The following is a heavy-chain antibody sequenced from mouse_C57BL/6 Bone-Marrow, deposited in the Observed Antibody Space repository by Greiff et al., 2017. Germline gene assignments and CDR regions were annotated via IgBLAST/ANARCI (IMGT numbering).Heavy chain of an antibody. V-gene: IGHV1-78*01. D-gene: IGHD1-1*01. CDR2: IYPRDGST. CDR3: ARRPYYYGSSLYAMDY. CDR1: GYTFTDHT. Sequence: VQLQQSDAELVKPGASVKISCKVSGYTFTDHTIHWMKQRPEQGLEWIGYIYPRDGSTKYNEKFKGKATLTADKSSSTAYMQLNSLTSEDSAVYFCARRPYYYGSSLYAMDYWGQGTSVTVSS. J-gene: IGHJ4*01.